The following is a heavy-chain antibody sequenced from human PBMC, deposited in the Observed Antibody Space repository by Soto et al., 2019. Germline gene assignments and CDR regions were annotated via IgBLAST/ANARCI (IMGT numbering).Heavy chain of an antibody. D-gene: IGHD2-2*01. J-gene: IGHJ6*02. CDR1: GLTFSSYA. V-gene: IGHV3-23*01. Sequence: GGSLRLSCAASGLTFSSYAMSWVRQAPGKGLEWVSAISGSGGSTYYADSVKGRFTISRDNSKNTLYLQMDSLRAEDTAVYYCANYCSSTSCYAYYYYGMDVWGQGTTVTVSS. CDR3: ANYCSSTSCYAYYYYGMDV. CDR2: ISGSGGST.